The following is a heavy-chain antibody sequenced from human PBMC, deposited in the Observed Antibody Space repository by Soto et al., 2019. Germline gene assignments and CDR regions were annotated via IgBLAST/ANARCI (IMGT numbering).Heavy chain of an antibody. CDR2: INHSGST. Sequence: ASETPSPTRAVFGGSLSGYYWSRVRPPPGEGLEWIGEINHSGSTNYNPSLKSRVTISVDTSKNQFSLKLSSVTAADTAVYYCASFLYGSGSSNPMGFDYWGQGTLVTVSS. J-gene: IGHJ4*02. CDR1: GGSLSGYY. CDR3: ASFLYGSGSSNPMGFDY. D-gene: IGHD3-10*01. V-gene: IGHV4-34*01.